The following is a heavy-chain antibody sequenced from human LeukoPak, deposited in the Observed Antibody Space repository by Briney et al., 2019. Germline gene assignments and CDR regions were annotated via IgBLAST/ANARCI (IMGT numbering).Heavy chain of an antibody. Sequence: PGGSLRLSRAASGFTFSSYAMSWVRQAPGKGLEWVANIKQDGSEKYYVDSVKGRFTISRDNAKNSLYLQMNSLRAEDTAVYYCARARVLRGYSYGYPPLDYWGQGTLVTVSS. J-gene: IGHJ4*02. CDR1: GFTFSSYA. CDR3: ARARVLRGYSYGYPPLDY. D-gene: IGHD5-18*01. V-gene: IGHV3-7*01. CDR2: IKQDGSEK.